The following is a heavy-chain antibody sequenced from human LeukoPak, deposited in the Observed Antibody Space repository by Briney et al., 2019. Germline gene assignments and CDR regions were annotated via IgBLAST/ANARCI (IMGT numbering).Heavy chain of an antibody. CDR2: IYHSGST. Sequence: SGTLSLTCAVSGGSISSSNWWSWVRQPPGKGLEWIGEIYHSGSTNYNPSLKSRVTISVDKSKNQFSLKLSSVTAADTAVYYCARVKTVAGTGYYYYGMDVWGQGTTVTVS. CDR1: GGSISSSNW. CDR3: ARVKTVAGTGYYYYGMDV. J-gene: IGHJ6*02. D-gene: IGHD6-19*01. V-gene: IGHV4-4*02.